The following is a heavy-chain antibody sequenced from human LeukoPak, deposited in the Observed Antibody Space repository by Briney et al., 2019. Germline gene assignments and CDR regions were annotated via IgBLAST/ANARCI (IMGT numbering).Heavy chain of an antibody. CDR1: GGTFSSYA. D-gene: IGHD3-9*01. CDR3: ARGVTYDILTGYQNHYYYYYYMDV. Sequence: SVKVSCKASGGTFSSYAISWVRQAPGQGLEWMGGIIPIFGTANYAQKFQGRVTITADESTSTAYMELSSLRSEDTAVYYCARGVTYDILTGYQNHYYYYYYMDVWGKGTTVTISS. J-gene: IGHJ6*03. V-gene: IGHV1-69*13. CDR2: IIPIFGTA.